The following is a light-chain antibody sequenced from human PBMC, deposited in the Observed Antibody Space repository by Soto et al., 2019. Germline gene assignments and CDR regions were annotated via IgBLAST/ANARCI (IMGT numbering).Light chain of an antibody. Sequence: ETVLTQSPATLSLSPGERATLSCRASQTIRSNYLAWYRQTPGQAPRLLIYGASNRATGIADRFSGSGSGTDFTLIISRLEPEDVALYYCQQYGSSPWTFGQGTKLEIK. J-gene: IGKJ1*01. CDR3: QQYGSSPWT. V-gene: IGKV3-20*01. CDR2: GAS. CDR1: QTIRSNY.